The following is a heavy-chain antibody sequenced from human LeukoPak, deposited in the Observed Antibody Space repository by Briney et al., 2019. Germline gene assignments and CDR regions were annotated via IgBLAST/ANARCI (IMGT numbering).Heavy chain of an antibody. CDR2: IYTSGST. J-gene: IGHJ6*03. CDR1: GGSLSSGSYY. CDR3: ARDGIAYYMDV. V-gene: IGHV4-61*02. Sequence: PSQTLSLTCTVSGGSLSSGSYYWSWIRQPAGKGLEWIGRIYTSGSTNYNPSLKSRVTISVDTSKTQFSLKLSSVTAADTDVYYCARDGIAYYMDVWGKGTTVTVSS. D-gene: IGHD1-26*01.